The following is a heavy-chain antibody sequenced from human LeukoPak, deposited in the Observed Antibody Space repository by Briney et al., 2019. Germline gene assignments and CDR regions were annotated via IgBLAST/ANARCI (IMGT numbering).Heavy chain of an antibody. CDR1: GPSISSYY. D-gene: IGHD5-24*01. V-gene: IGHV4-4*07. Sequence: PSESLSLAWTVDGPSISSYYSGWVRQPAGEGLEWIGRIYSSASTNYNPSLNSRVIMSVDTSKNQFSLKLTSVTAADTAVYYWARDTDGYKYFDHWGRGSPVSVSS. CDR2: IYSSAST. CDR3: ARDTDGYKYFDH. J-gene: IGHJ4*02.